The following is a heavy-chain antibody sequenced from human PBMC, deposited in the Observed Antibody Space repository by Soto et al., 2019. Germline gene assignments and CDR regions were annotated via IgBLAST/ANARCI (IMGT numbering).Heavy chain of an antibody. CDR3: ARQGDIVVVVAATPAGYFQH. Sequence: SETLSLTCTVSGGSISSSSYYWGWIRQPPGKGLEWIGSIYYSGSTYYNPSLKSQVTISVDTSKNQFSLKLSSVTAADTAVYYCARQGDIVVVVAATPAGYFQHWGQGTLVTVSS. CDR1: GGSISSSSYY. V-gene: IGHV4-39*01. J-gene: IGHJ1*01. CDR2: IYYSGST. D-gene: IGHD2-15*01.